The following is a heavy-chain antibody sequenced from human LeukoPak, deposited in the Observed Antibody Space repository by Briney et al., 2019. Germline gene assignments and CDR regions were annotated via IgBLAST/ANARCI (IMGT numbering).Heavy chain of an antibody. J-gene: IGHJ5*02. V-gene: IGHV3-23*01. CDR3: ARGGGLLWLGEFPNCFDT. D-gene: IGHD3-10*01. CDR2: ISVGGGST. Sequence: GGSLRLSCAASGSTFSSYAMSWVRQAPGKGLEYVSTISVGGGSTFYADSMKGRSTISRDNSRSTVYLQMNSLRVEDTAVYYCARGGGLLWLGEFPNCFDTWGQGTLVTVSS. CDR1: GSTFSSYA.